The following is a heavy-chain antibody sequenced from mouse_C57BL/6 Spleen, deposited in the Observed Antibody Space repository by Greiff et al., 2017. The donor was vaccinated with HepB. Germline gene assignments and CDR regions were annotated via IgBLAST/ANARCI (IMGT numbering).Heavy chain of an antibody. V-gene: IGHV5-6*02. CDR1: GFTFSSYG. D-gene: IGHD1-1*01. CDR2: ISSGGSYT. J-gene: IGHJ1*03. Sequence: EVMLVESGGDLVKPGGSLKLSCAASGFTFSSYGMSWVRQTPDKSLEWFATISSGGSYTYYPDSVKGRFTISRDNAKNTLYLQMSSLKSEDTAMYYCAGRSLYYGSSWYFDVWGTGTTVTVSS. CDR3: AGRSLYYGSSWYFDV.